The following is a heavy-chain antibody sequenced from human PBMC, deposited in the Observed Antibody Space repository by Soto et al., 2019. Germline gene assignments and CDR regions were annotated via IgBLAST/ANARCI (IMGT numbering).Heavy chain of an antibody. J-gene: IGHJ4*02. Sequence: GGSLRLSCAASGFTFSSYSKNWVRQAPGKGLEWVSYISSSSSTIYYADSVKGRLTISRDNAKKSMYMQMKSMRDEDTAVYYSEPLAKVNAFDYWRRGSLVTVS. CDR3: EPLAKVNAFDY. D-gene: IGHD2-21*01. CDR1: GFTFSSYS. CDR2: ISSSSSTI. V-gene: IGHV3-48*02.